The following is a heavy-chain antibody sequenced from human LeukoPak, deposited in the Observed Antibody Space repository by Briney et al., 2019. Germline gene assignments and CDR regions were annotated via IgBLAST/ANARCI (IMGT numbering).Heavy chain of an antibody. CDR3: ARAFSSAHGHDAFDI. V-gene: IGHV4-59*01. Sequence: SSETLSLTCTVSGGSISGYYWSWIRQPPGKGLEWIGYIYYSGSTNYNPSLKSRVTISVDTSKNQFSLKLSSVTAADTAVYYCARAFSSAHGHDAFDIWGQGTMVTVSP. D-gene: IGHD3-10*01. J-gene: IGHJ3*02. CDR1: GGSISGYY. CDR2: IYYSGST.